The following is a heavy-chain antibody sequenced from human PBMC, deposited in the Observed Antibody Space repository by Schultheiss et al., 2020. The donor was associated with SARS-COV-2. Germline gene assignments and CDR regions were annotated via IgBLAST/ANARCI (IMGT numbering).Heavy chain of an antibody. J-gene: IGHJ4*02. Sequence: GESLKISCKGSGYSFTSYWIGWVRQMPGKGLEWMGIIYPGDSDTRYSPSFQGQVTISADKSISTAYLQWSSLKASDTAMYYCARQTAVAGTFWPIDYWGQVTLVTVSS. D-gene: IGHD6-19*01. CDR2: IYPGDSDT. CDR1: GYSFTSYW. V-gene: IGHV5-51*01. CDR3: ARQTAVAGTFWPIDY.